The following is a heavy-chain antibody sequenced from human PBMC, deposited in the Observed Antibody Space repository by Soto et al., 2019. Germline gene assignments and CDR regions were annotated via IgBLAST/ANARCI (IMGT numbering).Heavy chain of an antibody. D-gene: IGHD3-22*01. CDR1: GGSISSGGYY. CDR2: IYFSGGT. J-gene: IGHJ5*01. CDR3: ARGGIVVIPDS. V-gene: IGHV4-31*03. Sequence: SETLSLTCTVSGGSISSGGYYWSWIRQHPGRGLEWIGYIYFSGGTYYNPSLRGRVTISIEMSQNQFSLNLSSVTAADTAVYYCARGGIVVIPDSWGQGTLVTVSS.